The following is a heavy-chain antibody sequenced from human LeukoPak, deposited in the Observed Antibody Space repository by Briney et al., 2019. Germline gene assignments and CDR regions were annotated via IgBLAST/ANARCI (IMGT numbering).Heavy chain of an antibody. CDR1: GFTFSRYS. D-gene: IGHD4-17*01. J-gene: IGHJ4*02. V-gene: IGHV3-21*01. CDR2: ISISSNYI. CDR3: ARDSLNTATLDY. Sequence: GGSLRLSCAASGFTFSRYSMNWVRQAPGKGLEWVSSISISSNYIYYPDSLKGRFTISRDNADNSLSLQMNSLRAEDTAVHYCARDSLNTATLDYWGQGILVTVSS.